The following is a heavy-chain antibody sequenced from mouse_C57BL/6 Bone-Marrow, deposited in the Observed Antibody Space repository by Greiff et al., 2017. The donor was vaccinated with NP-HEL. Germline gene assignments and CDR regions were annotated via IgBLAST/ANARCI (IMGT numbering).Heavy chain of an antibody. CDR3: ARRLWSFAY. J-gene: IGHJ3*01. Sequence: QVQLKESGAELARPGASVKLSCKASGYTFTSYGISWVKQRTGQGLEWIGEIYPRSGNTYYNEKFKGKATLTADKSSSTAYMELRSLTSEDSAVYFCARRLWSFAYWGQGTLVTVSA. V-gene: IGHV1-81*01. CDR1: GYTFTSYG. D-gene: IGHD1-1*02. CDR2: IYPRSGNT.